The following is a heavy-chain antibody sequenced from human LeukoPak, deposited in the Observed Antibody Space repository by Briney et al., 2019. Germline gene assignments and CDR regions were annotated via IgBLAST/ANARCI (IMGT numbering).Heavy chain of an antibody. J-gene: IGHJ4*02. V-gene: IGHV3-33*05. CDR2: MSYDGGNK. Sequence: QPGGSLRLSCAASGFTFSNFNMHWVRQAPGKGLEWLAYMSYDGGNKYYADSVKGRFAISRDNSKNTLYLEMNSLRVEDTAVYYCARAMYSSGRTLDYWGQGTLVTVSS. CDR1: GFTFSNFN. D-gene: IGHD6-19*01. CDR3: ARAMYSSGRTLDY.